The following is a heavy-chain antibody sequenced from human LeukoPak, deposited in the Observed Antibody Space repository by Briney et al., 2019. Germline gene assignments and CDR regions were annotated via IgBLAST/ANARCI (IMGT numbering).Heavy chain of an antibody. CDR2: ISSSGSTI. CDR1: GFTFSDYY. CDR3: VRDMASHGAFDI. J-gene: IGHJ3*02. Sequence: GGSLSLSCAASGFTFSDYYMSWIRQAPGRGLEWVSYISSSGSTIYYADSVKGRFTISRDNAKNSLYLQMNSLRAEDTAVYYCVRDMASHGAFDIWGQGTMVTVSS. D-gene: IGHD3-10*01. V-gene: IGHV3-11*01.